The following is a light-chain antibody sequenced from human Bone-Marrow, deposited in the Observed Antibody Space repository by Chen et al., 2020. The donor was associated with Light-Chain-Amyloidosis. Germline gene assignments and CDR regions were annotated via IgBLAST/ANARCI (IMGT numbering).Light chain of an antibody. CDR2: RDT. V-gene: IGLV3-25*03. J-gene: IGLJ2*01. CDR1: DLPTKY. CDR3: QSADSSGTYEVI. Sequence: SYELTQPPSSSVSPRQTARITCSGDDLPTKYAYWYQQKPGQAPVLVIHRDTERPSGISERFSGSSSGTTATLTISGVQAEDEADYHCQSADSSGTYEVIFGGGTKLTVL.